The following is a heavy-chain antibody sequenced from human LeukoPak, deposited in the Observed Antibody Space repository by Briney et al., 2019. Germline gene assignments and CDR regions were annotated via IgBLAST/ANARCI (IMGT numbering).Heavy chain of an antibody. CDR3: ARELGSTSVSYYYYGMDV. V-gene: IGHV1-8*01. CDR2: MNPNSGNT. J-gene: IGHJ6*02. CDR1: GYTFTSYD. D-gene: IGHD2-2*01. Sequence: ASVKVSCKASGYTFTSYDINWVRQATGQGLEWMGWMNPNSGNTGYAQKFQGGVTMTRNTSISTAYMELSSLRSEDTAVYYCARELGSTSVSYYYYGMDVWGQGTTVTVSS.